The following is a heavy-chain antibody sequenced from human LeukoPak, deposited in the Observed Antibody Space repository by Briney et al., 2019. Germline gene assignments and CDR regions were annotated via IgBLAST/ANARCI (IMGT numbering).Heavy chain of an antibody. Sequence: SVKVSCKSSGCTFSSYAISWVRQAPGQGLEWMGRIIPIFGTANYAQKFQGRVTITTDESTSTAYMELSSLRSEDTAVYYCARGYCSSTSCYLGYWGQGTLVTVSS. CDR1: GCTFSSYA. V-gene: IGHV1-69*05. D-gene: IGHD2-2*01. J-gene: IGHJ4*02. CDR2: IIPIFGTA. CDR3: ARGYCSSTSCYLGY.